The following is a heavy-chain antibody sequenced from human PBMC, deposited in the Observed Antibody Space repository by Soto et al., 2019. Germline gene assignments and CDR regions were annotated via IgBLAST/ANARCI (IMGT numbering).Heavy chain of an antibody. Sequence: SVKVSCKASGGTFSSYTISWVRQAPGQGLEWMGRIIPILGIANYAQKFQGRVTITADKSTSTAYMELSSLRSEDTAVYYCAMGVVPAAEYFDYWGQGTLVTVSS. CDR3: AMGVVPAAEYFDY. CDR1: GGTFSSYT. V-gene: IGHV1-69*02. D-gene: IGHD2-2*01. CDR2: IIPILGIA. J-gene: IGHJ4*02.